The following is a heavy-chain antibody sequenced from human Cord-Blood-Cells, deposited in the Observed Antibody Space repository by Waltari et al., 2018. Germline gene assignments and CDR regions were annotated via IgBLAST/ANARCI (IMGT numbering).Heavy chain of an antibody. CDR2: IYSGGST. V-gene: IGHV3-53*01. CDR1: GFTVSSNY. Sequence: EVQLVESGGGLIQPGGSLRLSCAASGFTVSSNYMSWVHQAPGKGLEWVSVIYSGGSTYYADSVKGRFTISRDNSKNTLYLQMNSLRAEDTAVYYCARVVYSSSWYDYWGQGTLVTVSS. CDR3: ARVVYSSSWYDY. D-gene: IGHD6-13*01. J-gene: IGHJ4*02.